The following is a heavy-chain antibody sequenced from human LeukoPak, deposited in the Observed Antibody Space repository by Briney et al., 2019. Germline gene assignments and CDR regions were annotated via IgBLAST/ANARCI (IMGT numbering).Heavy chain of an antibody. CDR2: ISSSSSTI. Sequence: SGGSLRLSCAASGFTFSSYSMNWVRQAPGKGLEWVSYISSSSSTIYYADSVKGRFTISRDNAKNSLYLQMNSLRAEDTAVYYCARGIRGYVDYWGQGTLVTVSS. CDR3: ARGIRGYVDY. V-gene: IGHV3-48*04. J-gene: IGHJ4*02. CDR1: GFTFSSYS. D-gene: IGHD3-16*01.